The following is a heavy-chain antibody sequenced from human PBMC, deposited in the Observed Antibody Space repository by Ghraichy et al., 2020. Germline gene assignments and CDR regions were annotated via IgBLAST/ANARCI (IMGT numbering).Heavy chain of an antibody. CDR3: AKEGDYCDFGWYFDL. CDR1: GFSFSSHT. D-gene: IGHD4-17*01. V-gene: IGHV3-23*01. J-gene: IGHJ2*01. CDR2: ISGTGIRT. Sequence: GESLNISCAASGFSFSSHTMSWVRQAPGKGLEWVSGISGTGIRTYYADSVKGRFTISRDNSKNTLYLQMSTLRAEDTAVYYCAKEGDYCDFGWYFDLWGRGTLATVSS.